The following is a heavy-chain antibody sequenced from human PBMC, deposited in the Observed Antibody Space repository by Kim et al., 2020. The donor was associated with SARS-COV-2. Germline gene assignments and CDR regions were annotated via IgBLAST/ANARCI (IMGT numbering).Heavy chain of an antibody. V-gene: IGHV4-34*01. CDR2: INHSGST. CDR1: GGSFSGYY. D-gene: IGHD1-26*01. CDR3: ATGIVGFSR. Sequence: SETLSLTCAVYGGSFSGYYWSWIRQPPGKGLEWIGEINHSGSTNYNPSLKSRVTISVDTSKNQFSLKLSSVTAADTAVYYCATGIVGFSRWGQGTLVTVSS. J-gene: IGHJ4*02.